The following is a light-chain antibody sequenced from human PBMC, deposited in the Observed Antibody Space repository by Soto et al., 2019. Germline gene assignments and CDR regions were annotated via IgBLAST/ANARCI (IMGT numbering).Light chain of an antibody. CDR3: HQYENWPKT. V-gene: IGKV3-15*01. Sequence: ERVMTQSPATLSVSPGERATLSCRASQSISRNLAWFQQKPGQAHSLLIFGASTRAAGIPARFSGSGSGTEFSLTIRGLQSEDFAVYFCHQYENWPKTFGQGTKVDIK. J-gene: IGKJ1*01. CDR2: GAS. CDR1: QSISRN.